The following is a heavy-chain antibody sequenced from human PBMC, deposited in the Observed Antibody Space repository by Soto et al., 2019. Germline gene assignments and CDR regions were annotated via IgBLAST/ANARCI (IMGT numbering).Heavy chain of an antibody. CDR2: IYYSGST. D-gene: IGHD1-26*01. V-gene: IGHV4-30-4*01. Sequence: PSETLSLTCTVSGGSISSGDYYWSWIRQPPGKGLEWIGYIYYSGSTYYNPSLKSRVTISVDTSKNQFSLKLSSVTAADTAVYYCARDTVGVGFDCWGQGTLVTVSS. CDR1: GGSISSGDYY. J-gene: IGHJ4*02. CDR3: ARDTVGVGFDC.